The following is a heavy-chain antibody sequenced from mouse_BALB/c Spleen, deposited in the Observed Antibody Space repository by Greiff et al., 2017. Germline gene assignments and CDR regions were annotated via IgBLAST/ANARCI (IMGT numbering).Heavy chain of an antibody. CDR1: GFTFSSFG. CDR2: ISSGSSTI. J-gene: IGHJ4*01. D-gene: IGHD6-1*01. V-gene: IGHV5-17*02. Sequence: EVKLMESGGGLVQPGGSRKLSCAASGFTFSSFGMHWVRQAPEKGLEWVAYISSGSSTIYYADTVKGRFTISRDNPKNTLFLQMTSLRSEDTAMYYCARASSMDYWGQGTSVTVSS. CDR3: ARASSMDY.